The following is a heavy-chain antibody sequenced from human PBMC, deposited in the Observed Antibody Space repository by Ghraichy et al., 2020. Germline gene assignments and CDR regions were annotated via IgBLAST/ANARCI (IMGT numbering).Heavy chain of an antibody. D-gene: IGHD3-22*01. CDR1: GFTFSSYA. CDR3: ARGYYDSSGYPGVFDY. V-gene: IGHV3-23*01. CDR2: ISGSGGST. J-gene: IGHJ4*02. Sequence: GESLNISCAASGFTFSSYAMSWVRQAPGKGLEWVSAISGSGGSTYYADSVKGRFTISRDNSKNTLYLQMNSLRAEDTAVYYCARGYYDSSGYPGVFDYWGQGTLVTVSS.